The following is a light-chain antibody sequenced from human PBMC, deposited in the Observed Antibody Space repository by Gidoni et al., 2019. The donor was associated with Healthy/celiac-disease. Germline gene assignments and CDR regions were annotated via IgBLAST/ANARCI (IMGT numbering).Light chain of an antibody. J-gene: IGKJ1*01. Sequence: EIVMTQSPATLSVSPGERATLPCRASQSVSSNLAWYQQKPGQAPRLLIYGASTRATGLPARFSGSRSLTEFTLTISSLQSEDFAVYYCQQYNNWPPKFGQGTKVEIK. CDR2: GAS. V-gene: IGKV3D-15*01. CDR3: QQYNNWPPK. CDR1: QSVSSN.